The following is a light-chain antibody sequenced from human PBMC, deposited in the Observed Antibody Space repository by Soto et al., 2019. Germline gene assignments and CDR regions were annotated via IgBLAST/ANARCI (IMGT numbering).Light chain of an antibody. Sequence: DIQMTQSPTTLSASVGDRVTITCRASQSIGSWLAWYQQKPGKAPKPLIYKASTLESGVPSRFSGSGSGTEFILTISSLQPDDFASYYCQQYGSYSPWTFGQGTKVEIK. CDR1: QSIGSW. CDR2: KAS. CDR3: QQYGSYSPWT. J-gene: IGKJ1*01. V-gene: IGKV1-5*03.